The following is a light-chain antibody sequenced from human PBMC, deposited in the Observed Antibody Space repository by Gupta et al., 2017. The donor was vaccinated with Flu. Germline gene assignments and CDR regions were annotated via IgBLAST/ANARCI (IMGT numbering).Light chain of an antibody. CDR3: QQYGSSPYT. Sequence: EIVLTQSSGTLSLSPGERATLSCRASQTIRASFLAWYQQKPGQAPRLLIYAASSRATGIPGRFSASGSGTDFTLTISRLEPEDFAVYYCQQYGSSPYTFNQGTKLEIK. J-gene: IGKJ2*01. CDR2: AAS. V-gene: IGKV3-20*01. CDR1: QTIRASF.